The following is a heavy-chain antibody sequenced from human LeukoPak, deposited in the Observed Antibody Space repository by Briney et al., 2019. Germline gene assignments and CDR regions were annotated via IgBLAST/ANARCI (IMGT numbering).Heavy chain of an antibody. J-gene: IGHJ4*02. CDR2: INPNSGGT. CDR1: GYTFTGYY. D-gene: IGHD6-6*01. Sequence: ASVKVSCKASGYTFTGYYMHWVRQAPGQGLAWMGWINPNSGGTNYAQKFQGRVTMTRDTSISTAYMELSRLRSDDTAVYYCARDRESIAARRGSYYFDYWGQGTLVTVSS. CDR3: ARDRESIAARRGSYYFDY. V-gene: IGHV1-2*02.